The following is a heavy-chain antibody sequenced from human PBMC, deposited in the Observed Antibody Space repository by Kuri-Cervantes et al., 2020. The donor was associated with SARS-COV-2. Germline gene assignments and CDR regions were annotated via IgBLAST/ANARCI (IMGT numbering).Heavy chain of an antibody. J-gene: IGHJ6*02. V-gene: IGHV1-2*02. CDR2: INPNSGGT. D-gene: IGHD2-2*01. CDR3: ARQVVVPAYGMDV. CDR1: GYTFTGYY. Sequence: ASVKVSCKASGYTFTGYYMHWVRQAPGQGLEWMGWINPNSGGTNYAQKFQGRVTMTRDTSISKAYMELSRLRSDDTAVYYCARQVVVPAYGMDVWGQGTMVTVSS.